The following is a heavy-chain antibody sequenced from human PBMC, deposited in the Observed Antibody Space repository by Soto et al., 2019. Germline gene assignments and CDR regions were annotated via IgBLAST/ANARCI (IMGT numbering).Heavy chain of an antibody. CDR1: GFYLSSNY. J-gene: IGHJ6*02. V-gene: IGHV3-53*01. CDR2: LYSGYST. CDR3: VKDSDYYGMDV. Sequence: PGGSLRLSCAAPGFYLSSNYMSWVRQAPGKGLEWVSVLYSGYSTYYADSVKGRFTISRDNSKNTLYLQMNSLTAEDTAVYYCVKDSDYYGMDVWGQGTTVTVSS.